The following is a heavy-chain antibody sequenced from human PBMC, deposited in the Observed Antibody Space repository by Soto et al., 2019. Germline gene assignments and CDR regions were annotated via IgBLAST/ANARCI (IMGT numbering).Heavy chain of an antibody. Sequence: QVQLVQSGAEEKKPGASVKVSCKASGYTFTGYAMHWVRQAPGQRLEWMGWINAGNGNTKYSQKFQGRVTITRDRSASTAYMELSSLRSEDTSVYYCARAVAVAADFDYWGQVTMVTVS. CDR3: ARAVAVAADFDY. CDR2: INAGNGNT. J-gene: IGHJ4*02. D-gene: IGHD6-19*01. V-gene: IGHV1-3*05. CDR1: GYTFTGYA.